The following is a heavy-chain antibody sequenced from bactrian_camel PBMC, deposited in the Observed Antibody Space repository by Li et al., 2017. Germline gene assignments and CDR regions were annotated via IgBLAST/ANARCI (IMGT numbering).Heavy chain of an antibody. J-gene: IGHJ6*01. CDR2: IDTDGTT. CDR1: GYTGSRTY. D-gene: IGHD7*01. CDR3: VQEPPQASSDDPRPRCTLAPGDFAT. V-gene: IGHV3S53*01. Sequence: VQLVESGGGSVQAGGSLTLSCTVSGYTGSRTYMAWFRQAPGKEREGVAAIDTDGTTAYAHSVKGRFTISKDSAKNTLYLQMNDLKPEDTAMFYCVQEPPQASSDDPRPRCTLAPGDFATYGQGTQVTVS.